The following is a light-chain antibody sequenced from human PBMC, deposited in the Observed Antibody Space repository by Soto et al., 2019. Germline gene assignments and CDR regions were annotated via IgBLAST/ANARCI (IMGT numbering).Light chain of an antibody. V-gene: IGKV3-11*01. Sequence: EIVLTQSPATLSLSPGERASLSCRASQSVSSFLAWYQQKPGQAPRLLIYEASYRATGVPARFSGSESGTDFTLTISSLEPEDFEVYYCQQRNSWPITFGQGTRLEIK. CDR1: QSVSSF. J-gene: IGKJ5*01. CDR2: EAS. CDR3: QQRNSWPIT.